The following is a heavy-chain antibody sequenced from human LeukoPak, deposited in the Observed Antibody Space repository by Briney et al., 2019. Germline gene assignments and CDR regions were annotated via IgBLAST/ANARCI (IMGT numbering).Heavy chain of an antibody. CDR2: IKQDGSEK. CDR3: ASQPGTMVRGVMFQL. V-gene: IGHV3-7*01. CDR1: GFTFSTYW. Sequence: GGSLRLSCAASGFTFSTYWMSWVRQAPGKGLEWVANIKQDGSEKYYVDSVKGRFTISRDNAKNSLYLQMNSLRAEDTAVYYCASQPGTMVRGVMFQLWGQGTLVTVSS. D-gene: IGHD3-10*01. J-gene: IGHJ4*02.